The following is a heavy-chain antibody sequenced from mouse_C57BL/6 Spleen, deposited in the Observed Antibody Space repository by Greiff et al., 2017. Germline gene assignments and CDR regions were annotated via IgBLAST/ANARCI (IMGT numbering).Heavy chain of an antibody. V-gene: IGHV1-64*01. D-gene: IGHD2-4*01. Sequence: QVQLQQPGAELVKPGASVTLSCKASGYTFTSYWMHWVKQRPGQGLEWIGMIHPNSGSTNYNEKFKSKATLTVDKSASTAYMQLSSLTSEDSAVYYCARDYDYDVDYWGQGTTLTVSS. CDR1: GYTFTSYW. CDR2: IHPNSGST. CDR3: ARDYDYDVDY. J-gene: IGHJ2*01.